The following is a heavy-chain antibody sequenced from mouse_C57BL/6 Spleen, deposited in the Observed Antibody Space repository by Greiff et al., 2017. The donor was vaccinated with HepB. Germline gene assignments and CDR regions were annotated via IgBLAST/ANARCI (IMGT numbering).Heavy chain of an antibody. CDR3: DLRWSSCFAY. CDR1: GYTFTSYW. Sequence: QVQLKQPGAELVMPGASVKLSCKASGYTFTSYWMHWVKQRPGQGLEWIGEIDPSGGYTNYNQKFKGKSTLTVDKSSSTAYMQLSSLTSEGSAVYYCDLRWSSCFAYWGQGTPVTVSA. V-gene: IGHV1-69*01. D-gene: IGHD2-3*01. CDR2: IDPSGGYT. J-gene: IGHJ3*01.